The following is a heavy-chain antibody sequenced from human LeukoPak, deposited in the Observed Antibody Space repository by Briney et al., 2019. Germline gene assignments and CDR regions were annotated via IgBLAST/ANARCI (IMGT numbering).Heavy chain of an antibody. D-gene: IGHD6-13*01. CDR1: GFTFSSYE. Sequence: GGSLRLSCAASGFTFSSYEINWVRQAPGKGLEWVSFITSRGSTIYYADSVKGRFTMSRDNAQNSLYLQMNSLRAEDTAVYYCARVWGYSPADYWGQGTLVTVSS. J-gene: IGHJ4*02. CDR3: ARVWGYSPADY. V-gene: IGHV3-48*03. CDR2: ITSRGSTI.